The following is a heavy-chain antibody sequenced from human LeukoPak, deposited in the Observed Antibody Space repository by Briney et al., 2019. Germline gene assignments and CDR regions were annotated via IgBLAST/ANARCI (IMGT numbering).Heavy chain of an antibody. D-gene: IGHD6-19*01. CDR1: GGSISTYY. CDR3: ASQSSGWIDDAFDI. V-gene: IGHV4-59*01. CDR2: IYDSGST. Sequence: SETLSLTCTVSGGSISTYYWSWIRQPPGKGLEYIGYIYDSGSTNYNPSLKSRVTMSVDTSKNQFSLKLSSVTAADTAVYYCASQSSGWIDDAFDIWGQGTMVTVSS. J-gene: IGHJ3*02.